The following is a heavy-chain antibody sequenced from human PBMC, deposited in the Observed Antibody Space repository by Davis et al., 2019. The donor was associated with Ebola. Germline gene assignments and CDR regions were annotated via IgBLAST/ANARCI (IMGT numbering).Heavy chain of an antibody. CDR1: GFTFSKYA. CDR2: ISGSGSNT. D-gene: IGHD2-15*01. CDR3: AKDRGGYCTGVSCFIGY. Sequence: GESLKISCAASGFTFSKYAMNWVRQAPGKGLEWVSAISGSGSNTYYADSVKGRFTISRDNSKNTLYLQMNSLRADDTAVYYCAKDRGGYCTGVSCFIGYWGQGTLVTVSS. J-gene: IGHJ4*02. V-gene: IGHV3-23*01.